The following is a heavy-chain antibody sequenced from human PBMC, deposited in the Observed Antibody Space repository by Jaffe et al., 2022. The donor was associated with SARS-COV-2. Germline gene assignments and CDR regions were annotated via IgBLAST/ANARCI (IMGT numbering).Heavy chain of an antibody. CDR3: ARVGEISGKHVKYDY. D-gene: IGHD3-16*01. CDR1: GFTFSNYW. V-gene: IGHV3-74*01. Sequence: EVQLVESGGGLVQPGGSLRLSCATSGFTFSNYWMHWVRQAPGKGLVWVSRIKSDESSTTYADSVKGRFTISRDNAKNTLYLQMNSLRAEDTAVYYCARVGEISGKHVKYDYWGQGTLVTVSS. CDR2: IKSDESST. J-gene: IGHJ4*02.